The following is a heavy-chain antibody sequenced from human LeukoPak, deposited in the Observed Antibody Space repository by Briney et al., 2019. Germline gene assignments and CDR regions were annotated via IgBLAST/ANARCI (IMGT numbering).Heavy chain of an antibody. CDR3: ARDPPPSGSPTLLDY. Sequence: ASVKVSCKASGYTFTSYAMHWVRQAPGQGLEWMGIINPSGGSTSYAQKLQGRVTMTRDTSTSTVYMELSSLRSEDTAVYYCARDPPPSGSPTLLDYWGQGTLVTVSS. D-gene: IGHD1-26*01. CDR1: GYTFTSYA. V-gene: IGHV1-46*01. CDR2: INPSGGST. J-gene: IGHJ4*02.